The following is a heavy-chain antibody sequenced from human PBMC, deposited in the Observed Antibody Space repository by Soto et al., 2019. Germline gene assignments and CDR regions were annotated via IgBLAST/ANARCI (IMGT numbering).Heavy chain of an antibody. Sequence: GGSLRLSCAASGFTFSSYSMNWVRQAPGKGLEWVSYISSSSSTIYYADSVKGRFTISRDNAKNSLYLQMNSLRAEDTAVYYCARADRYHMDVWGKGTTVTVSS. CDR3: ARADRYHMDV. CDR1: GFTFSSYS. J-gene: IGHJ6*03. D-gene: IGHD3-16*02. CDR2: ISSSSSTI. V-gene: IGHV3-48*01.